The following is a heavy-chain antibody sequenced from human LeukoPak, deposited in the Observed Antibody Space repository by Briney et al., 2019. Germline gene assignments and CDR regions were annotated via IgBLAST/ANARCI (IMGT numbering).Heavy chain of an antibody. CDR3: GRGLGQLKGLSNFAS. CDR1: GGSFSGYY. CDR2: INHSGST. D-gene: IGHD1-1*01. V-gene: IGHV4-34*01. J-gene: IGHJ4*02. Sequence: SETLSLTCAVYGGSFSGYYWSWIRQPPGKGLEWIGEINHSGSTNYNPSLKSRVTISVDTSKNQFSLKLSSVTAADTAVYYCGRGLGQLKGLSNFASWGKGPLVTVSS.